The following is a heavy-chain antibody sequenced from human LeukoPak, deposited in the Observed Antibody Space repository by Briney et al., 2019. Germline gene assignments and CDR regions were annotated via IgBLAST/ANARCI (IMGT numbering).Heavy chain of an antibody. CDR2: ISSSGNTV. Sequence: GGSLRLSCAASGFTFSSYEMNWVRQAPGKGLEWVSYISSSGNTVYYADSVKGRFTISRDNDMNLVYLQMNSLTGEDTAVYYCARGYYDSSGYPGRYWGQGTLVTVSS. CDR3: ARGYYDSSGYPGRY. V-gene: IGHV3-48*03. CDR1: GFTFSSYE. D-gene: IGHD3-22*01. J-gene: IGHJ4*02.